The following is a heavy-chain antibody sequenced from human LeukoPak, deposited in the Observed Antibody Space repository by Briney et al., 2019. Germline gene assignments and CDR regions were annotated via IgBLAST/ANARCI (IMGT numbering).Heavy chain of an antibody. CDR2: IYYRGST. CDR1: GGSMSSFY. Sequence: SETLSLTCTVSGGSMSSFYWGWIRQPPGKGLEWIGYIYYRGSTDYNPSLKSRVTISLDTSKNHFSLKLSSVTAADTAVYYCARDVGGGPFFDYWGQGTLVTVSS. D-gene: IGHD2-15*01. CDR3: ARDVGGGPFFDY. J-gene: IGHJ4*02. V-gene: IGHV4-59*01.